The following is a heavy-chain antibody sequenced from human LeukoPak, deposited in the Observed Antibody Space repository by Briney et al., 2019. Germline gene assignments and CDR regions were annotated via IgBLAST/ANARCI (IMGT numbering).Heavy chain of an antibody. CDR2: IWYDGSNK. CDR1: GFTFSSYG. D-gene: IGHD1-26*01. Sequence: QPGRSLRLSCAASGFTFSSYGMHWVRQAPGKGLEWVAVIWYDGSNKYYADSVKGRFTISRDNAKNSLCLQMNSLRSEDTAVYYCAAVPWELRAFDIWGQGTMVTVSS. J-gene: IGHJ3*02. V-gene: IGHV3-33*03. CDR3: AAVPWELRAFDI.